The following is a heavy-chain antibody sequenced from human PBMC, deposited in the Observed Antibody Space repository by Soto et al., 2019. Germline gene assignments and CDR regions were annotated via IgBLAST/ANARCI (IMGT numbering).Heavy chain of an antibody. CDR3: ARSEEGTH. D-gene: IGHD1-1*01. V-gene: IGHV4-34*01. J-gene: IGHJ4*02. CDR1: GGSFSGYY. CDR2: INHSGST. Sequence: QVQLQQWGAGLLKPSETLSLTCAVYGGSFSGYYWSWIRQPPGKGLEWIGEINHSGSTNYNPSLTSRVTISVDTSKNQFSLKLSSVTAADTAVYYCARSEEGTHWGQGTLVTVSS.